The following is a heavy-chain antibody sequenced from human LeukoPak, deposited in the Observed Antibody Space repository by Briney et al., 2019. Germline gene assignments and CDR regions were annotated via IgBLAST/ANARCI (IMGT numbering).Heavy chain of an antibody. J-gene: IGHJ4*02. CDR3: ASRAWIQLWLRY. V-gene: IGHV4-34*01. CDR1: GGSFSGYY. D-gene: IGHD5-18*01. Sequence: SETLSLTCAVYGGSFSGYYWSWIRQPPGKGLEWMGEINHSGSNNYNPSLKSRVTISVDTSKNQFSLKLSSVTAADTAVYYCASRAWIQLWLRYWGQGTLVTVSS. CDR2: INHSGSN.